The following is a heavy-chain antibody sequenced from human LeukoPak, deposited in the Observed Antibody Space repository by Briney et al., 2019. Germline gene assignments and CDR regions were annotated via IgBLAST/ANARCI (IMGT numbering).Heavy chain of an antibody. D-gene: IGHD2-15*01. Sequence: GASVKVSCKASGYTFTSYDFNWVRQATGQRPEWMGWMSPNSGDTGYAQKFQDRVTMTRNTSISTAYMEPSSLRSEDAAVYYCARDLGEDIVVVVAADWGQGTLVTVSS. CDR1: GYTFTSYD. CDR3: ARDLGEDIVVVVAAD. CDR2: MSPNSGDT. J-gene: IGHJ4*02. V-gene: IGHV1-8*01.